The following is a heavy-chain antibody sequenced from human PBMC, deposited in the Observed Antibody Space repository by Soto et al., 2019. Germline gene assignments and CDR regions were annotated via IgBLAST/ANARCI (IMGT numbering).Heavy chain of an antibody. V-gene: IGHV3-23*01. J-gene: IGHJ4*02. CDR1: GFTFSSYA. D-gene: IGHD3-22*01. Sequence: GGSLRLSCAASGFTFSSYAMSWVRQAPGKGLEWVSAISGSGGSTYCAESVKGRFTISRDNSKNTLYLQMNSLRAEDTAVYYCSGHGHYYDSSGYLWGSFDYWGQRTLVTVSS. CDR3: SGHGHYYDSSGYLWGSFDY. CDR2: ISGSGGST.